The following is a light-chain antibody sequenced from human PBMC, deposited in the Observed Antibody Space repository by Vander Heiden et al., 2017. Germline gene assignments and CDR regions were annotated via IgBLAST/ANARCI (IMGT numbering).Light chain of an antibody. CDR1: SSNIGSNY. CDR3: AAWDDSLSGPV. CDR2: SNN. Sequence: QSVLTQPPSASGTPGQRVTIPCSGSSSNIGSNYVYWYQQLPGTAPNLLIYSNNQRPSGVPDRFSGSKSGTSASLAISGLRSEDEADYYCAAWDDSLSGPVFGGGTKLTVL. J-gene: IGLJ3*02. V-gene: IGLV1-47*02.